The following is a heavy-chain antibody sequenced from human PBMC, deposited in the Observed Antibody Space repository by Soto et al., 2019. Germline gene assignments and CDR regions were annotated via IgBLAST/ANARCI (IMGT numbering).Heavy chain of an antibody. Sequence: PSQTLSLTCAISGDSVSSNSAAWNWIRQSPSRGLEWLGRTYYRSKWYNDYAVSVKSRITINPDTSKNQFSLQLNSVAPEDTAVYYCARGGACSSTSCYYYYYYGMDVWGQGTTVTVAS. J-gene: IGHJ6*02. CDR2: TYYRSKWYN. V-gene: IGHV6-1*01. CDR1: GDSVSSNSAA. CDR3: ARGGACSSTSCYYYYYYGMDV. D-gene: IGHD2-2*01.